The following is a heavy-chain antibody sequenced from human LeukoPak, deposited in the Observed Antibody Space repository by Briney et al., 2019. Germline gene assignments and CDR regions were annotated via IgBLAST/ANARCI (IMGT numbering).Heavy chain of an antibody. Sequence: GGSLRLSCAASGFTFSSYAMSWVRQAPGKGLEWVSAISGSGGSTYYADSVKGRFTISKDNSKNTLYLQMNSLRAEDTDVYYIAKGITMVRVVRTSAFDYWGQGTLVTVPS. CDR1: GFTFSSYA. CDR2: ISGSGGST. D-gene: IGHD3-10*01. J-gene: IGHJ4*02. CDR3: AKGITMVRVVRTSAFDY. V-gene: IGHV3-23*01.